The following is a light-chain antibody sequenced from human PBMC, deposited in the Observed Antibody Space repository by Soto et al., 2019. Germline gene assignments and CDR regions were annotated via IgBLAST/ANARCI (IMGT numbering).Light chain of an antibody. CDR3: QQRTNSPET. CDR1: QSVGRH. CDR2: DTS. V-gene: IGKV3-11*01. J-gene: IGKJ2*01. Sequence: EIVLTQSPATLSLSPGERGALSCRASQSVGRHLAWYQQKPGQAPSLLIYDTSKRATGIPVRFSGSGSETDFTLTISSLESEDIAVYYCQQRTNSPETFGQGTKLEIK.